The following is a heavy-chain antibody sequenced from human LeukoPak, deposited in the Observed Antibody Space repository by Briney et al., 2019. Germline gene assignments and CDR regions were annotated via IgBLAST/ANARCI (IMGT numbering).Heavy chain of an antibody. D-gene: IGHD3-9*01. J-gene: IGHJ6*02. CDR1: GFTFSSYG. CDR2: IWNDGSNK. V-gene: IGHV3-33*01. CDR3: AREGNYDILTGLYNYYCYGMDV. Sequence: GGSLRLSCAASGFTFSSYGMHWVRQAPGKGLEWVAIIWNDGSNKYYADSVKGRFTISRDNSKNTLYLQMNSLRAEDTAVYYCAREGNYDILTGLYNYYCYGMDVWGQGTTVTVSS.